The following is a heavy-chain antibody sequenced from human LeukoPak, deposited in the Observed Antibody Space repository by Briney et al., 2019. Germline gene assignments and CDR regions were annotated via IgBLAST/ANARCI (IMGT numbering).Heavy chain of an antibody. CDR3: ARDGGYKADQFGY. J-gene: IGHJ4*02. CDR2: ISSSSNYI. V-gene: IGHV3-21*01. D-gene: IGHD3-16*01. Sequence: GGSLRLSCAASGVIFNTYSMNWVRQAPGKGLEWVSSISSSSNYIYYADSVRGRFSISRDNAKHSLYLQMSSLRVEDTAVYYCARDGGYKADQFGYWGQGTLVTVSS. CDR1: GVIFNTYS.